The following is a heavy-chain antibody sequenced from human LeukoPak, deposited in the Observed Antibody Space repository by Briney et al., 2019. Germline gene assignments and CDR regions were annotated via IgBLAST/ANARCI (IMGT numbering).Heavy chain of an antibody. CDR2: IKQDGSEK. J-gene: IGHJ6*03. V-gene: IGHV3-7*01. CDR3: ARYDDFWSGHNLYYMDV. Sequence: PGGSLRLSCAASEFTFSSYWMSWVRQAPGKGLEWVANIKQDGSEKYYVDSVKGRFTISRDNAKNSLYLQINSLRAEDTAVYYCARYDDFWSGHNLYYMDVWGKGTTVNVSS. CDR1: EFTFSSYW. D-gene: IGHD3-3*01.